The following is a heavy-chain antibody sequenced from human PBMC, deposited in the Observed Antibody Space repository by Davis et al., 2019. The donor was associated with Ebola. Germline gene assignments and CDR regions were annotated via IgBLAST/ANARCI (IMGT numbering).Heavy chain of an antibody. J-gene: IGHJ3*02. CDR2: ISSSSSTI. CDR1: GFTFSSYW. V-gene: IGHV3-48*02. CDR3: ARRWTMPSNAFDI. D-gene: IGHD2-2*01. Sequence: GGSLRLSCAASGFTFSSYWMHWVRQAPGKGLEWVSYISSSSSTIYYADSVKGRFTISRDNAKNSLYLQMNSLRDEDTAVYYCARRWTMPSNAFDIWGQGTMVTVSS.